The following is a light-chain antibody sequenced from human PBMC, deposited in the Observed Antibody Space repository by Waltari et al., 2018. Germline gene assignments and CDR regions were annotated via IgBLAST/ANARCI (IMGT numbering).Light chain of an antibody. CDR3: QSYDSSLSGVL. Sequence: QSVLTQPPSVSGAPGQRVTISCTGSNPHIGAGSGVPRYQQLPGTAPKLLIYGNNNRPSGVPDRFSGSKSGTSASLAITGLQAEDEADYYCQSYDSSLSGVLFGGGTKLTVL. V-gene: IGLV1-40*01. J-gene: IGLJ2*01. CDR1: NPHIGAGSG. CDR2: GNN.